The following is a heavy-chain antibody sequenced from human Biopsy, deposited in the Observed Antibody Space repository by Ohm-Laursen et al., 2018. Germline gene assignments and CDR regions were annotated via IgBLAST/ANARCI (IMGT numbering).Heavy chain of an antibody. CDR2: ISTYNDDT. V-gene: IGHV1-18*04. D-gene: IGHD3-3*01. CDR3: ARDPGYDFWSGSDPFDI. J-gene: IGHJ3*02. Sequence: GASVKVSCKTSGYTFTAYGISWVRQAPGQGLEWMGWISTYNDDTHIAQKFQGRVSMTTDTSTRTAYMELRSLRSGDTAIYFCARDPGYDFWSGSDPFDIWGQGTLVTVS. CDR1: GYTFTAYG.